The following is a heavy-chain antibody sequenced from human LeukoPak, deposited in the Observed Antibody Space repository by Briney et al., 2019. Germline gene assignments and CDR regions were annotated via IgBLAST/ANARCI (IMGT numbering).Heavy chain of an antibody. CDR3: ARGGGTAMVTSLWLDP. J-gene: IGHJ5*02. V-gene: IGHV4-59*02. CDR2: IYYTGT. Sequence: SETLSLTCTVSGGSVSDYYWSWIRQSPGKGLEWIGYIYYTGTSYNPSLKSRVTISVDTSKNQFSLKLSSVTAADTAVYYCARGGGTAMVTSLWLDPWGQGTLVTVSS. CDR1: GGSVSDYY. D-gene: IGHD5-18*01.